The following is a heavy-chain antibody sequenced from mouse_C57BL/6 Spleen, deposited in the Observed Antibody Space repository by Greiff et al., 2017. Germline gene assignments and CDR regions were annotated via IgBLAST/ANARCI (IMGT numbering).Heavy chain of an antibody. CDR3: ARGDSSVPGDS. V-gene: IGHV1-64*01. D-gene: IGHD3-2*02. CDR2: IHPNRGST. J-gene: IGHJ2*02. CDR1: GYTFTSYW. Sequence: QVQLQQPGAELVKPGASVKLSCKASGYTFTSYWMHWVKQRPGQGLEWIGMIHPNRGSTNYKEKLKSKATLTVDKSSRTAYMQLSSLTSEDSAVYYCARGDSSVPGDSWGQGTSLTVSS.